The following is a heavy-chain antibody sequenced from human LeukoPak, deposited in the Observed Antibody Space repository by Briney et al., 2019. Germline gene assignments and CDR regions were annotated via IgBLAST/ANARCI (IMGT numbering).Heavy chain of an antibody. CDR3: ARGVIAAAGDDWFDP. V-gene: IGHV1-2*02. Sequence: ASVKVSCKASGYTFTGYYMHWVRQAPGQGLEWMGWINPNSGGTNYAQKFQGRVTMTRDTSISTAYMELSSLRSEDTAVYYCARGVIAAAGDDWFDPWGQGTLDTVSS. J-gene: IGHJ5*02. CDR1: GYTFTGYY. CDR2: INPNSGGT. D-gene: IGHD6-13*01.